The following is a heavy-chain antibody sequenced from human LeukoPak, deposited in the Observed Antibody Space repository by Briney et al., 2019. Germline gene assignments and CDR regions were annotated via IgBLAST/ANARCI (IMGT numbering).Heavy chain of an antibody. CDR2: TSGSGGST. CDR1: GFTFSSYA. D-gene: IGHD3-10*01. CDR3: ASLWFGEPQDYFDY. V-gene: IGHV3-23*01. J-gene: IGHJ4*02. Sequence: GGSLRLSCAASGFTFSSYAMSWVRQAPGKGLEWVSATSGSGGSTYYADSVKGRFTISRDNSKNTLYLQMNSLRAEDTAVYYCASLWFGEPQDYFDYWGQGTLVTVSS.